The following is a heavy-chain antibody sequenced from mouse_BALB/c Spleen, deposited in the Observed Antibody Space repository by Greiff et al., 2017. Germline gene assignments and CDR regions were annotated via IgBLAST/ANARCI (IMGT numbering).Heavy chain of an antibody. V-gene: IGHV5-9-3*01. D-gene: IGHD2-14*01. J-gene: IGHJ2*01. CDR1: GFTFSSYA. CDR2: ISSGGSYT. Sequence: EVQLVESGGGLVKPGGSLKLSCAASGFTFSSYAMSWVRQTPEKRLEWVATISSGGSYTYYPDSVKGRFTISRDNAKNTLYLQMSSLRSEDTAMYYCARQYRYDDYFDYWGQGTTLTVSS. CDR3: ARQYRYDDYFDY.